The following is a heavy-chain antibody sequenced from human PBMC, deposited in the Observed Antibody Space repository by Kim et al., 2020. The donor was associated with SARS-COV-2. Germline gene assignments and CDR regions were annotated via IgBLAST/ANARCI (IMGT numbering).Heavy chain of an antibody. Sequence: SPSLRSRITFSADTSKTQFSLKVTSVTAADTAVYYCARRGAVAGNPVFDYWGQGILVTVSS. D-gene: IGHD6-19*01. CDR3: ARRGAVAGNPVFDY. V-gene: IGHV4-39*01. J-gene: IGHJ4*02.